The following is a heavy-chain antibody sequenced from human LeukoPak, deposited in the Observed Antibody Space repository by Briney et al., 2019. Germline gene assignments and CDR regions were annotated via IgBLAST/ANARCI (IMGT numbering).Heavy chain of an antibody. CDR1: GYTFTGYY. Sequence: GASVKVSCKASGYTFTGYYMHWVRQAPGQGLEWMGRINPNSGGTNYAQKFQGRVTMTRDTSISTAYMELSRLRSDDTAVYYCARVDYSGYHDAFDIWGQGTMVTVSS. CDR2: INPNSGGT. D-gene: IGHD5-12*01. V-gene: IGHV1-2*06. CDR3: ARVDYSGYHDAFDI. J-gene: IGHJ3*02.